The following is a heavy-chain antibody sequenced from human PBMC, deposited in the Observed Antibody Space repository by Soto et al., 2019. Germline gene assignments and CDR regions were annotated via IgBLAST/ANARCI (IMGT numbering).Heavy chain of an antibody. V-gene: IGHV3-23*01. CDR2: ISGSGGST. CDR3: ARCSYSSGPQDS. Sequence: PGGSLRLSCAASGFTFSSYAMSWVRQAPGKGLEWVSAISGSGGSTYYADSVKGRFTISRDNAKSSLYLQMNSLRADDTAVYYCARCSYSSGPQDSWGQGTLVTVSS. D-gene: IGHD6-19*01. CDR1: GFTFSSYA. J-gene: IGHJ4*02.